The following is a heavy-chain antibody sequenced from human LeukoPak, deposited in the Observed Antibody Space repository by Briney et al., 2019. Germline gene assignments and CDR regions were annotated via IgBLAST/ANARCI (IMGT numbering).Heavy chain of an antibody. CDR3: ARGRVDTGMVTLSAFDI. J-gene: IGHJ3*02. Sequence: PSETLSLTCAVYGGSFSGYYWSWIRQPPGKGLEWIGEINHSGSTNYNPSLKSRVTISVDTSKNQFSLKLSSVTAADTAVYYCARGRVDTGMVTLSAFDIWGQGTMVTVSS. V-gene: IGHV4-34*01. CDR1: GGSFSGYY. CDR2: INHSGST. D-gene: IGHD5-18*01.